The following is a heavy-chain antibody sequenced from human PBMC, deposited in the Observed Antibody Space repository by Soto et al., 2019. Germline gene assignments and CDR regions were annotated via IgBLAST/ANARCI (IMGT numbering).Heavy chain of an antibody. V-gene: IGHV3-30*03. CDR2: ISYDGSNK. D-gene: IGHD3-10*01. CDR3: FHP. J-gene: IGHJ5*02. CDR1: GFTFSSYG. Sequence: GGSLRLSCAASGFTFSSYGMHWVRQAPGKGLEWVAVISYDGSNKYYADPVKGRFTISRDNSKNTLYLQMNSLRAEDTAASSWFHPWGQGTPVTVSS.